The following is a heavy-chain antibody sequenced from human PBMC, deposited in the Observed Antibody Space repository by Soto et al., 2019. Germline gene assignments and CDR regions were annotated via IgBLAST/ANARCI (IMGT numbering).Heavy chain of an antibody. CDR2: IIPIFGTA. CDR1: GGTFSSYA. J-gene: IGHJ5*02. D-gene: IGHD3-3*01. V-gene: IGHV1-69*13. CDR3: ARGSLPDFVGDGHWFDP. Sequence: GASVKVSCKASGGTFSSYAISWVRQAPGQGLEWMGGIIPIFGTANYAQKFQGRVTITADESTSTAYMELSSLRSEDTAVYYCARGSLPDFVGDGHWFDPWGQGTLVTVSS.